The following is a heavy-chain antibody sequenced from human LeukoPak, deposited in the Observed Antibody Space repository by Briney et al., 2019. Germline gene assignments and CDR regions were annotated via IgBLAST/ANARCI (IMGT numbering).Heavy chain of an antibody. Sequence: SETLSLTCTVSGDSVSSGSYYWSWIRQPPGKGLEWIGYIYYSGSTNYIPSLKSRVTISVDTSKNQFSLKLTSVTAADSAVYYCARLLRHYYFDLWGRGTLVTVSS. CDR1: GDSVSSGSYY. V-gene: IGHV4-61*01. J-gene: IGHJ2*01. CDR2: IYYSGST. D-gene: IGHD2-15*01. CDR3: ARLLRHYYFDL.